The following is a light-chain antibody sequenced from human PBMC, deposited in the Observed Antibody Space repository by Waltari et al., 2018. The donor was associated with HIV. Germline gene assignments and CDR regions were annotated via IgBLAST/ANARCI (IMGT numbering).Light chain of an antibody. CDR2: KAS. J-gene: IGKJ1*01. V-gene: IGKV1-5*03. CDR3: HHYYTPMWT. CDR1: RSISAW. Sequence: DIQMTQSPSTLSASVGDGVTITCRASRSISAWLAWYQQKPGKAPNLLIYKASTLESGVPSRFSGSGSGTEFTLTIASLQPDDFATYYCHHYYTPMWTFGQGTKVEIK.